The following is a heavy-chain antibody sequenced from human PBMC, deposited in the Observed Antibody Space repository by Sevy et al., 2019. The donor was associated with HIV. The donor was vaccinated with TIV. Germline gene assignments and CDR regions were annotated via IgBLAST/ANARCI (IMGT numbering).Heavy chain of an antibody. V-gene: IGHV3-30*01. J-gene: IGHJ4*02. D-gene: IGHD5-12*01. CDR1: GFSLSDYA. Sequence: GGFLRLSCVASGFSLSDYAMHWVRQGPDKGLAWVAVISFDGGNTYYSDAVEGRFTISRDNSKNTVFLQMNSLSPDDTHQYYCARGPYNSGLRFDFWGQGTLVTVSS. CDR2: ISFDGGNT. CDR3: ARGPYNSGLRFDF.